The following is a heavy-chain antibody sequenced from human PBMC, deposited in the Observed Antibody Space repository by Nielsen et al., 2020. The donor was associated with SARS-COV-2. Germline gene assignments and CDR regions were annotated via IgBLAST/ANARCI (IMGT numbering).Heavy chain of an antibody. V-gene: IGHV5-51*01. J-gene: IGHJ4*02. CDR2: IYPGDSDT. D-gene: IGHD6-13*01. CDR3: ATFLAAAGSRYFDY. Sequence: GGSLRLSCKGSGYSFTSYWIGWVRQMPGKGLEWMGIIYPGDSDTRYSPSFQGQVTISADKSISTAYLQWSSLKASDTAMYYCATFLAAAGSRYFDYWGQGTLVTVSS. CDR1: GYSFTSYW.